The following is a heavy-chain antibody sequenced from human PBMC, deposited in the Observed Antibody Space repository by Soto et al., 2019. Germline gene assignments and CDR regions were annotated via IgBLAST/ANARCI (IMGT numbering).Heavy chain of an antibody. J-gene: IGHJ6*02. CDR2: IWYDGSNK. CDR1: GFTFSSYG. V-gene: IGHV3-33*01. CDR3: ARDWRTGYYYYGMDV. Sequence: GGSLRLSCAASGFTFSSYGMHWVRQAPGKGLEWVAVIWYDGSNKYYADSAKGRFTISRDNSKNTLYLQMNSLRAEDTAVHYCARDWRTGYYYYGMDVWGQGTTVTVSS.